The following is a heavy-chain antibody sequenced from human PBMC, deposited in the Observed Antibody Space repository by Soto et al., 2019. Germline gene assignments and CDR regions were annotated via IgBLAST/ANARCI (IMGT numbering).Heavy chain of an antibody. CDR3: ASGGRSNFDY. CDR1: GGSISSYY. CDR2: ISDSGST. V-gene: IGHV4-59*01. D-gene: IGHD3-16*01. J-gene: IGHJ4*02. Sequence: SETLSLTCTVSGGSISSYYWSWIRQPPGKRLEWIGYISDSGSTNYNPSLKSRLTISVDTSKSQVSLKLSSVTAADTAVYYCASGGRSNFDYWGQGTLVTVSS.